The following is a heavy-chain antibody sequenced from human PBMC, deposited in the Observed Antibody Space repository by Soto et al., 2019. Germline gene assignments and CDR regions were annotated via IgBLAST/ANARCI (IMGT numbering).Heavy chain of an antibody. V-gene: IGHV1-24*01. Sequence: ASVKVSCKVSGYTLTELSMHWVRQAPGKGLEWMGGFDPEDGETIYAQKFRGRVTMTEDTSTDTAYMELSSLRSEDTAVYYCATRVHYYGSGSYFWFDYWGQGTLVTVSS. CDR2: FDPEDGET. CDR3: ATRVHYYGSGSYFWFDY. CDR1: GYTLTELS. J-gene: IGHJ4*02. D-gene: IGHD3-10*01.